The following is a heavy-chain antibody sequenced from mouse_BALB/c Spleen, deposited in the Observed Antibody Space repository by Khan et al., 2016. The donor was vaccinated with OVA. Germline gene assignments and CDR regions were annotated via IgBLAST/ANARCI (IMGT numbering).Heavy chain of an antibody. Sequence: QVRLQQSGAERAKPGASVKMSCKASGYTFTTYRMHWVKQRPGQGLEWIGYINPTSGYTDYNEKFKDRATLSADKSSSTAYMQLSSLTSEDSAVYYCTRDRIDYWGQGTTLTVSS. CDR1: GYTFTTYR. CDR2: INPTSGYT. J-gene: IGHJ2*01. CDR3: TRDRIDY. V-gene: IGHV1-4*01.